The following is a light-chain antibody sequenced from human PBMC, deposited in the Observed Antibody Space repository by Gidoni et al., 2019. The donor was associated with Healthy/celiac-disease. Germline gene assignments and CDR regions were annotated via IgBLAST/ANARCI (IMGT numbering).Light chain of an antibody. J-gene: IGKJ4*01. CDR3: QQYYSTPLT. CDR1: QSVLYSSNNKNY. Sequence: DIVMTQYPDYLAVSLGESATINCKSSQSVLYSSNNKNYLAWYQQKPGQPPKLLIYWASTRESGVPDRFSGSGSGTDFTLTISRLQAEDVAVYYCQQYYSTPLTFGGGTKVEIK. V-gene: IGKV4-1*01. CDR2: WAS.